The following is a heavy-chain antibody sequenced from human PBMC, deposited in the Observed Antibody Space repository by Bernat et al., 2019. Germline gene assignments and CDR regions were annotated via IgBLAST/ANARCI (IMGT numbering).Heavy chain of an antibody. J-gene: IGHJ6*02. Sequence: EVQLVETGGGLVQPGGSLRLSCAASGFTLSTPWMHSVRQAPGKGLVWVSRITGDGSSTIYADSVKGRFTISRDTAKNTLYLQMNNLRAENTAVYYCARDRSYTMDVWGQGTTVTVSS. D-gene: IGHD4-11*01. V-gene: IGHV3-74*01. CDR1: GFTLSTPW. CDR3: ARDRSYTMDV. CDR2: ITGDGSST.